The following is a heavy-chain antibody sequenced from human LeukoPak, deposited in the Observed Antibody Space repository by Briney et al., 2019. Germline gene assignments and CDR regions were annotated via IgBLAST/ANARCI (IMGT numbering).Heavy chain of an antibody. V-gene: IGHV4-39*07. CDR2: IYYSGST. J-gene: IGHJ4*02. D-gene: IGHD5-12*01. Sequence: SETLSLTCTVSGGSISSYYWGWIRQPPGKGLERIGSIYYSGSTYYNPSLKSRVTISVDTSQNQFSLKLSSVTAADTAVYYCARDGYSGSDALWGQGTLVTVSS. CDR3: ARDGYSGSDAL. CDR1: GGSISSYY.